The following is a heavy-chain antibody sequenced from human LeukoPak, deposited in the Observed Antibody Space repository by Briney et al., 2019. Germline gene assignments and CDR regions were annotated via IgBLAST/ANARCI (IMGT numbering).Heavy chain of an antibody. D-gene: IGHD2-2*02. V-gene: IGHV3-30*19. J-gene: IGHJ4*02. CDR1: GFTFSSFG. CDR2: ISYDGSNK. Sequence: GRALRLSCAASGFTFSSFGMHWVRQAPGKGLEWVAVISYDGSNKFYADSVKGRFTISRENSKNTLYLQMNSLRAEDTAVYYCATWCGSSNCYIGPDFDNWGQGTLVTVSS. CDR3: ATWCGSSNCYIGPDFDN.